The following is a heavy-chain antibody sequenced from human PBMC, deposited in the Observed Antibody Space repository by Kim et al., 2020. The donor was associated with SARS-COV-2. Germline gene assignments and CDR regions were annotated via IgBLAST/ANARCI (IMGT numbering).Heavy chain of an antibody. CDR1: GYSFTNYW. CDR2: IDPSDSYI. V-gene: IGHV5-10-1*01. Sequence: GESLKISCKGSGYSFTNYWISWVRQMPGKGLEWMGRIDPSDSYINYSPSFQGHVSISTDKSISTAYLQWSSLKASDTAMYYCARRYNYDTSGLSFDYWGQGTLVTVSS. J-gene: IGHJ4*02. CDR3: ARRYNYDTSGLSFDY. D-gene: IGHD3-22*01.